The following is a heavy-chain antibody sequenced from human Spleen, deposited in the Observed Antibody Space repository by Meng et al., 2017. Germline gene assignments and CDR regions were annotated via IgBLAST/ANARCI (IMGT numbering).Heavy chain of an antibody. CDR3: ARARLGELSLAY. V-gene: IGHV4-39*07. D-gene: IGHD3-16*02. CDR2: IYYSGST. CDR1: GGSISSSSYY. J-gene: IGHJ4*02. Sequence: SETLSLTCTVSGGSISSSSYYWGWIRQPPGKGLEWIGSIYYSGSTYYNPSLKSRVTISVDTSKNQFSLKLSSVTAADTAVYYCARARLGELSLAYWGQGTLVTVSS.